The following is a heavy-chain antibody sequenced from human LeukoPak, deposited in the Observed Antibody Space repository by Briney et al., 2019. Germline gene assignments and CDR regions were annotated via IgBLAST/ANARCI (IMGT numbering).Heavy chain of an antibody. D-gene: IGHD3-10*01. V-gene: IGHV3-33*08. CDR3: ASSGYGSGSRLNY. Sequence: GGSLRLPCAASGFTFSSYAMNWARQAPGKGLEWVAVIWYDGSNKYYADSVKGRFTISRDNSKNTLYLQMNSLRAEDTAVYYCASSGYGSGSRLNYWGQGTLVTVSS. CDR2: IWYDGSNK. CDR1: GFTFSSYA. J-gene: IGHJ4*02.